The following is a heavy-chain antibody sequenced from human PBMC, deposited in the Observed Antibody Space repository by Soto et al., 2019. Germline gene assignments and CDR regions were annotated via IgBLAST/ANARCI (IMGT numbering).Heavy chain of an antibody. J-gene: IGHJ6*02. D-gene: IGHD3-16*01. CDR1: GDSIGSGNKY. CDR2: IFYSGTT. CDR3: ARVACPFDFYCGIDV. Sequence: SETLSLTCTVSGDSIGSGNKYWSWIRQAPGKGLEWIGYIFYSGTTYYNPSLKSRLTMSLDTSQNQFSLKLNSVTAADTAVYFCARVACPFDFYCGIDVWGQGTTVTVSS. V-gene: IGHV4-30-4*02.